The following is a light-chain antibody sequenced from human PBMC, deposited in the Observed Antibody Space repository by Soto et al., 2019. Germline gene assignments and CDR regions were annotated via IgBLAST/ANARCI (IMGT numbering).Light chain of an antibody. CDR1: QAVSGSY. J-gene: IGKJ4*01. V-gene: IGKV3-20*01. CDR2: GAS. Sequence: NVLTQSPGTLSLSPGERATLSCRASQAVSGSYVAWYQQKPGQTPRLLICGASSRATGIPDRFSGSGSGTDFTLTISRLEPEDFAVYHCQQYGDSPLTFGGGTKVDIK. CDR3: QQYGDSPLT.